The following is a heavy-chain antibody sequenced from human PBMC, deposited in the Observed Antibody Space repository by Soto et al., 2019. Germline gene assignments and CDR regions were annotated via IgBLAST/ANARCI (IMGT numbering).Heavy chain of an antibody. J-gene: IGHJ4*02. D-gene: IGHD5-18*01. V-gene: IGHV1-69*01. CDR2: IIPIFGTA. CDR3: ARRYLYGGYGGFDY. Sequence: QVQLVQSGAEVKKPGSSVKVSCKASGGTFSSYAISWVRQAPGQGLEWMGGIIPIFGTANYAQKFQGRVTITADDSTSTAYMELSSLRSEDTAVYYCARRYLYGGYGGFDYWGQGTLVTVSS. CDR1: GGTFSSYA.